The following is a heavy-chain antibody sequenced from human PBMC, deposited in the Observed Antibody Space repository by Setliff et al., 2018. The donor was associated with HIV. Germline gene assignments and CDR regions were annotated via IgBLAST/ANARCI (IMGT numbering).Heavy chain of an antibody. CDR1: GFTFSSYA. J-gene: IGHJ3*02. Sequence: PGESLRLSCAASGFTFSSYAMHWVRQAPGKGLEWVAVISYDGSNKYYADSVKGRLTISRDNSKNTLYLQMNSLRAEDTAVYCCARSKGHLYYDDDTGYVLRAFDIWGRGTMVTVPS. D-gene: IGHD3-22*01. CDR2: ISYDGSNK. CDR3: ARSKGHLYYDDDTGYVLRAFDI. V-gene: IGHV3-30*04.